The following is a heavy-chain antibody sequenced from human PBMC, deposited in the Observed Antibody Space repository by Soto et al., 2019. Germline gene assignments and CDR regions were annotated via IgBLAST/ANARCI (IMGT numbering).Heavy chain of an antibody. J-gene: IGHJ6*02. CDR3: PSPSAKRYYYGMDV. CDR1: GFTFSSYS. V-gene: IGHV3-21*01. Sequence: EVQLVESGGGLVKPGGSLRLSCAASGFTFSSYSMNWVRQAPGKGLEWVSSISSSSSYIYYAYSVKGRFTISRANAKNSLYLQMNSLRAEDTAVYYCPSPSAKRYYYGMDVWGQGTTVTVSS. CDR2: ISSSSSYI.